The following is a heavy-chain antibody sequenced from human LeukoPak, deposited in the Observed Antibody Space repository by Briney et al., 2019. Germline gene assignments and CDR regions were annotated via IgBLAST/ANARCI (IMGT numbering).Heavy chain of an antibody. CDR3: ARLDGFQNYG. D-gene: IGHD5-24*01. CDR2: IYYSGST. CDR1: GGSISGYY. Sequence: SETLSLTCTVSGGSISGYYWSWIRQPPGKGLEWIGYIYYSGSTNYNPSLKSRVTISVDTSKNQFSLKLSSVTAADTAVYYCARLDGFQNYG. V-gene: IGHV4-59*01. J-gene: IGHJ6*01.